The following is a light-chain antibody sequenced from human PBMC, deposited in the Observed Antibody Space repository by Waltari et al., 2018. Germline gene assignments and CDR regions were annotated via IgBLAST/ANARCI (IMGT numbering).Light chain of an antibody. CDR1: GSSSGANL. J-gene: IGLJ2*01. CDR2: NND. CDR3: ASWDDSMSVA. V-gene: IGLV1-47*01. Sequence: QSVLTPPPPASGPPGQTVTHSCSGPGSSSGANLLFWYQQLPGSAPRLIIYNNDRRPSGVPDRFSGSKSGTSGSLVISGIRAEDEADYICASWDDSMSVAFGGGTKLTVL.